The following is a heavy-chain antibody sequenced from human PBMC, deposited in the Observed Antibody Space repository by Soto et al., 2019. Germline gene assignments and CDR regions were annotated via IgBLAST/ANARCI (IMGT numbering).Heavy chain of an antibody. J-gene: IGHJ4*02. CDR1: GYTFTSYA. V-gene: IGHV1-3*05. CDR3: ARGIVVVAATPYYFDY. D-gene: IGHD2-15*01. CDR2: INAGNGNT. Sequence: QVQLVQSGAEEKKPGASVKVSCKASGYTFTSYAMHWVRQDPGQRLAWMGWINAGNGNTKYSQKFQGRVTITRDTSASTAYMELSSLRSEDTAVYYCARGIVVVAATPYYFDYWGQGTLVTVSS.